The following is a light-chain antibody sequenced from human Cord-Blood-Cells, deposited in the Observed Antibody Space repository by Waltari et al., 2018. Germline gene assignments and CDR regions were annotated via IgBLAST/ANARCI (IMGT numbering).Light chain of an antibody. Sequence: EIVITQSPATLSVSPGERATLPCRASQSVSSNLAWYQQKPGQAPRLLIYGAPTRATGIPARFSGSGSGTEFTLTISSLQSEDFAVYYCQQYNNWPPLTFGGGTKVEIK. CDR1: QSVSSN. CDR2: GAP. V-gene: IGKV3-15*01. J-gene: IGKJ4*01. CDR3: QQYNNWPPLT.